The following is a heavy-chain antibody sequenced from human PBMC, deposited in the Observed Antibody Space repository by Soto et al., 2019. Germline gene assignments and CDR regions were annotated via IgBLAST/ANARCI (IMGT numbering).Heavy chain of an antibody. Sequence: QVQLVESGGGVVQPGRSLRLSCAASGFTFSHYALHWVRQAPGKGLEWVAGISYDGGNDYYADSEKGRFTISRDSPKNTLYLQMNSLRPEDTAVYYCVKGGTTSAFSTFDIWGRGTVVTVSS. J-gene: IGHJ3*02. D-gene: IGHD1-1*01. CDR2: ISYDGGND. V-gene: IGHV3-30*18. CDR1: GFTFSHYA. CDR3: VKGGTTSAFSTFDI.